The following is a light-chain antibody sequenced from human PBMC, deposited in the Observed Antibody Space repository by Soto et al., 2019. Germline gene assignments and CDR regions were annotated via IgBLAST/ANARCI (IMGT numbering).Light chain of an antibody. CDR1: SSNIGAGYD. CDR3: QSYDISLSDAA. V-gene: IGLV1-40*01. J-gene: IGLJ2*01. Sequence: QSVLTQPPSVSGAPGQRVTISCTGRSSNIGAGYDVHWYQQLPGTAPKLLIYDNTNRPSGVPDRFSASKAGTSASLAITGLQPEDEADYSCQSYDISLSDAALGGGTKLTVL. CDR2: DNT.